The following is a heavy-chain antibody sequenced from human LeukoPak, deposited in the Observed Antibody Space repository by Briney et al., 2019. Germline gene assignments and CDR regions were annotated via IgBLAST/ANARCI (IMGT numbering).Heavy chain of an antibody. V-gene: IGHV3-23*01. CDR2: ISGSGGST. J-gene: IGHJ4*02. Sequence: GGSLRLSYAASGFTFSTYALSWVRQAPGKGLEWVSVISGSGGSTYYADSVKGRFTISRDSSKNTAYLQMNSLRVEDTAMYYCARDNHLDWGQGTLVTVSS. CDR1: GFTFSTYA. CDR3: ARDNHLD.